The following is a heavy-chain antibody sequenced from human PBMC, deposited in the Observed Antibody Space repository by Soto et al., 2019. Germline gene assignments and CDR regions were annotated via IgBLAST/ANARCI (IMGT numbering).Heavy chain of an antibody. CDR3: ARSYSGGDAYFDY. CDR2: IYQSGST. D-gene: IGHD2-21*02. V-gene: IGHV4-30-2*01. CDR1: GGSISSGGYA. Sequence: SETLSLTCAVSGGSISSGGYAWSWIRQPPGKGLEWVGYIYQSGSTYYNPSLKSRVTIAADRSKNQFSLNLASVTAADTAVYYCARSYSGGDAYFDYWGQGTVVTVSS. J-gene: IGHJ4*02.